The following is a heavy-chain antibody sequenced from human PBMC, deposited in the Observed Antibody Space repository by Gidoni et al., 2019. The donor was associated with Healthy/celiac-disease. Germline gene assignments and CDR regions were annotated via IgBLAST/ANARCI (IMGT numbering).Heavy chain of an antibody. CDR3: ARGTAGFGEFPNIYYMDV. CDR1: GGTFSSYA. Sequence: QVQLVQSGAEVKKPGSSVKVSCKASGGTFSSYAISWVRQAPGQGLEWMGGIIPIFGTPNYAQKFQGRVTITADESTSTAYMELSSLRSEDTAVYYCARGTAGFGEFPNIYYMDVWGKGTTVTVSS. CDR2: IIPIFGTP. D-gene: IGHD3-10*01. V-gene: IGHV1-69*01. J-gene: IGHJ6*03.